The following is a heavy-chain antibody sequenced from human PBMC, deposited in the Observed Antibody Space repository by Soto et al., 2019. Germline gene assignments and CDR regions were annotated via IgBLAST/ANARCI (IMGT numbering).Heavy chain of an antibody. V-gene: IGHV1-8*01. CDR1: GYTFTNYD. CDR2: MNPNSGNT. D-gene: IGHD6-19*01. Sequence: QVQLVQSGAEVKKPGASVKVSCKASGYTFTNYDINWVRQATGQGLEWMGWMNPNSGNTGSAQKFQGRVTMTRDTSISTAYMELNSLRSEDTAVYYCAARLAVADTDSWGQGTLVTVSS. J-gene: IGHJ4*02. CDR3: AARLAVADTDS.